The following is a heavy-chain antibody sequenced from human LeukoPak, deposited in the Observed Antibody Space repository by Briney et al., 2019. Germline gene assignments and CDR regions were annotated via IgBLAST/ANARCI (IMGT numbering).Heavy chain of an antibody. CDR2: IIPIFGTA. D-gene: IGHD2-2*01. J-gene: IGHJ6*03. V-gene: IGHV1-69*05. CDR3: AREPESPYCSSTSCYWAYMDV. CDR1: GYTFTSYG. Sequence: SVKVSCKASGYTFTSYGISWVRQAPGQGLEWMGRIIPIFGTANYAQKFQGRVTITTDESTSTAYMELSSLRSEDTAVYYCAREPESPYCSSTSCYWAYMDVWGKGTTVTVSS.